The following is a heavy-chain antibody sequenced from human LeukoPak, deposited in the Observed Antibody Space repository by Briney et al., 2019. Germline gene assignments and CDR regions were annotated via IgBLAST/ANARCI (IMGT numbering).Heavy chain of an antibody. V-gene: IGHV1-69*05. D-gene: IGHD3-22*01. CDR1: GGTFSSYA. J-gene: IGHJ4*02. CDR3: ARAVYYHSSGYLY. CDR2: IIPIFGTA. Sequence: SVKVSCKASGGTFSSYAISWVRQAPGQGLEWMGRIIPIFGTANYAQKFQGRVTITTDESTSTAYMGLSSLRSEDTAVYYCARAVYYHSSGYLYWGQGTLVTVSS.